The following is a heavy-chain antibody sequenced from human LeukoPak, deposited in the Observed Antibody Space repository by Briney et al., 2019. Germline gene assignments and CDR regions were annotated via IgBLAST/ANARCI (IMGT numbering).Heavy chain of an antibody. D-gene: IGHD2-15*01. J-gene: IGHJ4*02. CDR3: ARSGYCSGGSCYESDY. CDR2: IKQDGSEK. V-gene: IGHV3-7*01. CDR1: GFTFSSYW. Sequence: GGSLRLSCAASGFTFSSYWMSWVRQAPGKGLDWVANIKQDGSEKYYVDSVKGRFTNPRDNAKNSLYLQMNSLRAEDTAVYYCARSGYCSGGSCYESDYWGQGTLVTVSS.